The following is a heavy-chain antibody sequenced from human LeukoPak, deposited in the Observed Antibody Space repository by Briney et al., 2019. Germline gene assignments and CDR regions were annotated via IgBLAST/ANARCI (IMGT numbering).Heavy chain of an antibody. D-gene: IGHD5-18*01. V-gene: IGHV3-7*03. CDR1: GFTFRSDW. CDR2: INPDGSAT. J-gene: IGHJ4*02. Sequence: GGSLRLSCAASGFTFRSDWMSWVRQSPEKGLEWAANINPDGSATYYVDSVKGRLIISRDNTKNSLYLQMNSLRAEDTAFYYCGKGNTASRPGFVDWGQGTLVTVSS. CDR3: GKGNTASRPGFVD.